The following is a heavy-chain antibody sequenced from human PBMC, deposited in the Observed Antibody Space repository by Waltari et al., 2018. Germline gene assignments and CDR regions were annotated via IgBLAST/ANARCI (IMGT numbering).Heavy chain of an antibody. CDR2: ISTSTSYI. CDR1: GFTFSNYR. Sequence: EVQLVESGGGLVKAGGSLRLSCAASGFTFSNYRMHWVRQAPGRGVEWCSFISTSTSYINYAASARCRFHNSTDNARNSLSLPMNSLTADHTALYYCARGDVSSGLDHWGQGIMVTVSS. CDR3: ARGDVSSGLDH. V-gene: IGHV3-21*01. D-gene: IGHD6-19*01. J-gene: IGHJ4*02.